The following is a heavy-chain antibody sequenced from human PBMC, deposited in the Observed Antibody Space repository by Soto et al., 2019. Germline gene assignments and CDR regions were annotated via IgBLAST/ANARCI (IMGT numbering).Heavy chain of an antibody. CDR1: GYTFTSYA. V-gene: IGHV1-3*01. CDR2: INAGNGNT. J-gene: IGHJ4*02. Sequence: ASVKVSCKASGYTFTSYAMHWVRQAPGQRLEWMGWINAGNGNTKYSQKFQGRVTITRDTSASTAYMELSSLRSEDTAVYYCAREFPPGYCSGGSCRPYYFDYWGQGTLVTVSS. D-gene: IGHD2-15*01. CDR3: AREFPPGYCSGGSCRPYYFDY.